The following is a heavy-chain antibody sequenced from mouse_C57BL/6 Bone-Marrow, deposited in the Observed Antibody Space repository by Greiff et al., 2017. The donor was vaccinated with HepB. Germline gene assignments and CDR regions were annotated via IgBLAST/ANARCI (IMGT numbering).Heavy chain of an antibody. J-gene: IGHJ3*01. CDR3: ARRSSGYVLAY. V-gene: IGHV1-69*01. D-gene: IGHD3-2*02. CDR1: GYTFTSYC. CDR2: IDPSDSYT. Sequence: VQLQQPGAELVMPGASVKLSCKASGYTFTSYCMHWVKQRPGQGLEWIGEIDPSDSYTNYNQKFKGKSTLTVDKSSSTAYMQLSSLTSEDSAVYYCARRSSGYVLAYWGQGTLVTVSA.